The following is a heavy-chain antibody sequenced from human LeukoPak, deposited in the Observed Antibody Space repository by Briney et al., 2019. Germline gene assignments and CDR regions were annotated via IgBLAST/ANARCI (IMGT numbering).Heavy chain of an antibody. CDR1: GFTFDDYA. J-gene: IGHJ4*02. D-gene: IGHD3-3*01. CDR2: ISWNSGSI. CDR3: AKVRDAYYDFWSGYSDY. Sequence: GGSLRLSCAASGFTFDDYAMHWVRQAPGKGLEWVLGISWNSGSIGYADSVKGRFTISRDNAKNSLYLQMNSLRAEDTAVYYCAKVRDAYYDFWSGYSDYWGQGTLVTVSS. V-gene: IGHV3-9*01.